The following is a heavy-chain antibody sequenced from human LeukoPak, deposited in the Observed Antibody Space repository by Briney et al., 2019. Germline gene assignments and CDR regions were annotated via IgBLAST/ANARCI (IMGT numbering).Heavy chain of an antibody. J-gene: IGHJ4*02. CDR3: ARCRRFVAGWVDY. Sequence: ASVKVSCKASGYTFTSYYMHWVRQAPGQALEWRGIINPSGGSTSYAQKFQGRVTMTRDTSTSTVYMELSSLRSEGTAVYYCARCRRFVAGWVDYWGQGTLVTVSS. CDR2: INPSGGST. CDR1: GYTFTSYY. D-gene: IGHD6-19*01. V-gene: IGHV1-46*03.